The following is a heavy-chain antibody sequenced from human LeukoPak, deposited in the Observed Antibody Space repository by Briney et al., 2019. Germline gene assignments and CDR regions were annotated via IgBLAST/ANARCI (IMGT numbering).Heavy chain of an antibody. CDR1: GGSISSYY. V-gene: IGHV4-59*01. CDR3: ARVGSGSLDY. J-gene: IGHJ4*02. CDR2: IYYSGNT. D-gene: IGHD1-26*01. Sequence: TSETLSLTCTVSGGSISSYYWSWLRQAPGKGLEWIGYIYYSGNTNYNPSLKSRVTISIDTSKNQFYLKLISVTAADTAVYYCARVGSGSLDYWGQGTLVTVSS.